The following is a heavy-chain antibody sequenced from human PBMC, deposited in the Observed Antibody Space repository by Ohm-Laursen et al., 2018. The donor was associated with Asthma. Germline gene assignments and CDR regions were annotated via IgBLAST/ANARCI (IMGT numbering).Heavy chain of an antibody. J-gene: IGHJ4*02. V-gene: IGHV3-53*01. CDR3: ARGRERGGSYPYYFDY. CDR2: IYSGGST. D-gene: IGHD1-26*01. CDR1: GFTVSSNY. Sequence: GSLRLSCTASGFTVSSNYMSWVRQAPGKGLEWVSVIYSGGSTYYADSVKGRFTISRDNSKNTLYLQMNSLRAEDTAVYYCARGRERGGSYPYYFDYWGQGTLVTVSS.